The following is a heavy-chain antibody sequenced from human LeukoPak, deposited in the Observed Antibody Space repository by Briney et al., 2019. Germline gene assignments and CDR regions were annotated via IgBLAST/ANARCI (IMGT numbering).Heavy chain of an antibody. Sequence: GASVKVSCKASGNTFTSYGIRWVRQAPGQGLEWMGWISGYNGYTHYAHNLQGRVTMTTDTSTITAYMELRSLRSDDTAVYYCARDEARYSSGYYPNWVDPRGQGTLVTVSS. J-gene: IGHJ5*02. CDR3: ARDEARYSSGYYPNWVDP. CDR1: GNTFTSYG. CDR2: ISGYNGYT. D-gene: IGHD3-22*01. V-gene: IGHV1-18*01.